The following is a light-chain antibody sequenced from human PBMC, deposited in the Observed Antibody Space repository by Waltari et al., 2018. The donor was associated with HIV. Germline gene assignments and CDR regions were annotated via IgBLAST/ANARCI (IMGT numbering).Light chain of an antibody. Sequence: SYELTQPPSVSVSPRQTAIITCSGDKLENKYACWYQQKPGQSPILVIYQDSKRPSGLPERFSGSNSGNTATLTISGTQAVDEADYYCQAWDSSIPLVFGGGTKLTVL. J-gene: IGLJ2*01. V-gene: IGLV3-1*01. CDR3: QAWDSSIPLV. CDR2: QDS. CDR1: KLENKY.